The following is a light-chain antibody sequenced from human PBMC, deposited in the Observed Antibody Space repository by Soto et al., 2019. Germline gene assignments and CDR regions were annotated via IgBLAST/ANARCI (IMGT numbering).Light chain of an antibody. Sequence: EIVLTQSPATLSLSPGERATLSCRASQSVDNYLDWYQQKPGQAPRLLTYESSNRATGIPARFSGSGPGTDFTLTISSLEPEDFAVYYCQQRSNWPITFGQGTRL. CDR1: QSVDNY. V-gene: IGKV3-11*01. J-gene: IGKJ5*01. CDR3: QQRSNWPIT. CDR2: ESS.